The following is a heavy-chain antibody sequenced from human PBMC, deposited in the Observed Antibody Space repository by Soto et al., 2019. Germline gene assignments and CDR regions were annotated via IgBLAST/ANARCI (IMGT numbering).Heavy chain of an antibody. V-gene: IGHV1-24*01. CDR3: ATGGSSYSSGWSVFDY. D-gene: IGHD6-19*01. J-gene: IGHJ4*02. Sequence: ASVKVSCKVSGYTLTELSMHWVRQAPGKGLEWMGGFDPEDGETIYAQKFQGRVTMTEDTSTDTAYMELSSLRSEDTAVYYCATGGSSYSSGWSVFDYWGQGTLVTVS. CDR2: FDPEDGET. CDR1: GYTLTELS.